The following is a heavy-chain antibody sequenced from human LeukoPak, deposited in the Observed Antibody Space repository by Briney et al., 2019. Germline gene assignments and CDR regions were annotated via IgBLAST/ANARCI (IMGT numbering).Heavy chain of an antibody. D-gene: IGHD6-19*01. CDR1: GGSISSYY. J-gene: IGHJ4*02. Sequence: SETLSLTCTVSGGSISSYYWSWIRQPPGKGLDWIGYIYYSGSTNYNPSLKSRVTISVDTSKNQFSLKLSSVTAADTAVYYCARDRGSSGWIRQYYFDYWGQGTLVTVSS. V-gene: IGHV4-59*01. CDR3: ARDRGSSGWIRQYYFDY. CDR2: IYYSGST.